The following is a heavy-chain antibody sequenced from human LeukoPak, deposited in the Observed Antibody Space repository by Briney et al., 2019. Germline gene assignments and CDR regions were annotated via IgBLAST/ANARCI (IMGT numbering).Heavy chain of an antibody. CDR2: ITASGTAM. V-gene: IGHV3-48*02. Sequence: GGSLRLSCAASGFTVSSSYMNWVRQAPGKGLEWVSHITASGTAMFYADSVKGRFTISRDNAKNSPYLQMNSLRDEDTAVYYCASSGSYRFDYWGQGTLVTVSS. D-gene: IGHD1-26*01. CDR3: ASSGSYRFDY. CDR1: GFTVSSSY. J-gene: IGHJ4*02.